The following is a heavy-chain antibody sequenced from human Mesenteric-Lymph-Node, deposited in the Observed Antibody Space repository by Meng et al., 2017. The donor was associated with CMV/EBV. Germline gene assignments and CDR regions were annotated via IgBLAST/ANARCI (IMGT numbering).Heavy chain of an antibody. Sequence: ASVKVSCKASGYTFTSFDISWVRQAAGQGLEWMAWMNPNSGNTGFAQKFQGRVTLTRDTSISTAYMELSRLRSDDTAVYYCASSSTGYYYGMDVWGQGTTVTVSS. CDR2: MNPNSGNT. CDR1: GYTFTSFD. V-gene: IGHV1-8*01. J-gene: IGHJ6*02. D-gene: IGHD2-2*01. CDR3: ASSSTGYYYGMDV.